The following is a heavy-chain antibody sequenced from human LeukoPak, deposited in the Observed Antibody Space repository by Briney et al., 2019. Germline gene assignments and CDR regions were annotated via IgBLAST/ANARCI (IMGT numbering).Heavy chain of an antibody. V-gene: IGHV4-39*07. J-gene: IGHJ5*02. CDR1: GGSISSNSDY. CDR3: ARMCYYDILTGYLGGHWFDP. CDR2: IYYSGTT. D-gene: IGHD3-9*01. Sequence: SETLSLTCTVSGGSISSNSDYWGWIRQPPGKGLEWIGSIYYSGTTYYNPSLKSRVTISVDTSRNQFSLNLSSMTAADTAVYYCARMCYYDILTGYLGGHWFDPWGQGTLVTVSS.